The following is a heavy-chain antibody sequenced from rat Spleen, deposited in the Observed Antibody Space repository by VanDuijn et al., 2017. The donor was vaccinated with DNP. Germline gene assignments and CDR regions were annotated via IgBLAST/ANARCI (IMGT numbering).Heavy chain of an antibody. V-gene: IGHV5-7*01. CDR2: IIYDGSST. CDR1: GFTFSDYD. D-gene: IGHD1-10*01. CDR3: ARRQQLFYFDH. Sequence: EVQLVESGGNLVQPGRSLRLSCAASGFTFSDYDMAWIRLAPTRGLEWVATIIYDGSSTYYRDSVKGRFTISRDNAKSTLYLQMNGLRSEDMATYYCARRQQLFYFDHWGQGVMVTVSS. J-gene: IGHJ2*01.